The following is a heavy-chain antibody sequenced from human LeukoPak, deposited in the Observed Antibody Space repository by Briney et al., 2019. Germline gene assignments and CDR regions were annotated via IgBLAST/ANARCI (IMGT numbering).Heavy chain of an antibody. Sequence: SETLSLTCAVYGGSLSNYYRSWIRQPPGKGLEWIGEINHSGSTKFNPSLKSRVTILVDMSRSQFSLQLNSVTAADTAVYYCARGPASGSDFAWFDPWGQGTLVTVSS. CDR3: ARGPASGSDFAWFDP. CDR2: INHSGST. D-gene: IGHD3-10*01. V-gene: IGHV4-34*01. CDR1: GGSLSNYY. J-gene: IGHJ5*02.